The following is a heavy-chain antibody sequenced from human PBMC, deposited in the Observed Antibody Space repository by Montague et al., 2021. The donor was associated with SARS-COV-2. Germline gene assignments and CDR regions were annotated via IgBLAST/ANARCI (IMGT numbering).Heavy chain of an antibody. Sequence: CAISGDSVADHRRTSEELTQEPQSRPNRVCRPLPKNKWCNDYALSVKSRITINPDTSKNQFSLQLNSVTPEDTDVYYCAREQQWLGAVYYYYGMDVWGQGTTVTVSS. CDR3: AREQQWLGAVYYYYGMDV. V-gene: IGHV6-1*01. CDR1: GDSVADHRRT. CDR2: PLPKNKWCN. J-gene: IGHJ6*02. D-gene: IGHD6-19*01.